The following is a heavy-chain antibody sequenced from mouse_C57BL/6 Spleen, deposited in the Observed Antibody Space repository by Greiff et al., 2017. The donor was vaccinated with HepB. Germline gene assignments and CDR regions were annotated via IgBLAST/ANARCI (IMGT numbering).Heavy chain of an antibody. CDR2: INPYNGGT. D-gene: IGHD2-1*01. CDR1: GYTFTDYY. Sequence: EVQLQESGPVLVKPGASVKMSCKASGYTFTDYYMNWVKQSHGKSLEWIGVINPYNGGTSYNQKFKGKATLTVDKSSSTAYMELNSLTSEDSAVYYCARMAVRGGNYAFDYWGQGTTLTVSS. CDR3: ARMAVRGGNYAFDY. J-gene: IGHJ2*01. V-gene: IGHV1-19*01.